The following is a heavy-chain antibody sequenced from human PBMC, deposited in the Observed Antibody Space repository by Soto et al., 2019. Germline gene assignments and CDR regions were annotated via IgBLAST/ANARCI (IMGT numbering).Heavy chain of an antibody. CDR3: ARDPRGGSGSYYKRGWFDP. CDR1: GGSISSGGYY. CDR2: IYYSGST. Sequence: PSETLSLTCTVSGGSISSGGYYWSWIRQHPGKGLEWIGYIYYSGSTYYNPSLKSRVTISVDTSKNQFSLKLSSVTAADTAVYYCARDPRGGSGSYYKRGWFDPWGQGTLVTVSS. V-gene: IGHV4-31*03. J-gene: IGHJ5*02. D-gene: IGHD3-10*01.